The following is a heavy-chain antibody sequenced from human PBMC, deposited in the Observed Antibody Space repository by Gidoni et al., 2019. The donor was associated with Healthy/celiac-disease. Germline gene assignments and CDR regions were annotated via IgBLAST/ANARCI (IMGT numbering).Heavy chain of an antibody. J-gene: IGHJ6*02. V-gene: IGHV3-49*05. CDR3: TRDKQLAMVRGVPYYYYGMDV. CDR1: GFTFGAYA. Sequence: EVQLVESGGGLVKPGRSLRLSCTASGFTFGAYAMSWFRQAPGKGLGWVGFIRSKAYGGTTEYAASVKGRFTISRDDSKSIAYLQMNSLKTEDTAVYYCTRDKQLAMVRGVPYYYYGMDVWGQGTTVTVSS. D-gene: IGHD3-10*01. CDR2: IRSKAYGGTT.